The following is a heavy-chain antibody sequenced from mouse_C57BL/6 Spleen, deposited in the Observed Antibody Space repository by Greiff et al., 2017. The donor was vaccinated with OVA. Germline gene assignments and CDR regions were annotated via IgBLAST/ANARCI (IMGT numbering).Heavy chain of an antibody. V-gene: IGHV3-6*01. Sequence: DVQLQESGTGLVKPSQSLSLTCSVTGYSITSGYYWNWIRQFPGNKLEWMGYISYAGSNNYNPSLKNRISITHDTSKNQFFLKLNSVTTEDTATYYSSREGNGDVAMDYWGQGTSVTVSA. CDR1: GYSITSGYY. CDR2: ISYAGSN. J-gene: IGHJ4*01. D-gene: IGHD4-1*01. CDR3: SREGNGDVAMDY.